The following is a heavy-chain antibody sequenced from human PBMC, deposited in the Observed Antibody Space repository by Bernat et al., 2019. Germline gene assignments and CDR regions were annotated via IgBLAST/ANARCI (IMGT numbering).Heavy chain of an antibody. CDR2: VNGDGSST. CDR3: AKAEYSSSSRHFDY. D-gene: IGHD6-6*01. J-gene: IGHJ4*02. V-gene: IGHV3-74*01. Sequence: EVQLVESGGGLVQPGGSLRLSCAASGLTFSSFWMHWVRQAPGKGLVWVSCVNGDGSSTSYADSVKGRFTISRDNAKNTLYLQMNSLRAEDTAVYYCAKAEYSSSSRHFDYWGQGTLVTVSS. CDR1: GLTFSSFW.